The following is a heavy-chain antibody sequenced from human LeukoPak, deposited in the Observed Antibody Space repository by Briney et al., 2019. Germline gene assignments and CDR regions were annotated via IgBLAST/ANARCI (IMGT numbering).Heavy chain of an antibody. D-gene: IGHD3-22*01. CDR1: GFTFSSYG. J-gene: IGHJ4*02. CDR2: IRYDGSNK. V-gene: IGHV3-30*02. CDR3: AKDLGITMIVVDY. Sequence: GGSLRLSCAASGFTFSSYGMHWVRQAPGKGLEWVAFIRYDGSNKYYADSVKGRFTISRDNSKNTLYLQMNSLRAEDTAVYYCAKDLGITMIVVDYWGQGTLVTVSS.